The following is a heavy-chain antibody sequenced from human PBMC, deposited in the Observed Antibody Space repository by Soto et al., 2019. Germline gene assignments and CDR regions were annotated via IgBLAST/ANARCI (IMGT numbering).Heavy chain of an antibody. Sequence: PVKVSCKASGVTFSSYAISWVRHAPGQGLEWMGGIIPIFGTANYAQKFQGRVTITADESTSTAYMELSSLRSEDTAVYYCAREYGIMSNYYFDYWGQGTLGTVSS. J-gene: IGHJ4*02. V-gene: IGHV1-69*13. CDR3: AREYGIMSNYYFDY. D-gene: IGHD3-16*01. CDR2: IIPIFGTA. CDR1: GVTFSSYA.